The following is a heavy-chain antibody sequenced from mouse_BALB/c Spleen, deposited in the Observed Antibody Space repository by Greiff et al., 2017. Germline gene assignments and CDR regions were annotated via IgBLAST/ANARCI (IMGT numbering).Heavy chain of an antibody. D-gene: IGHD1-2*01. V-gene: IGHV1-4*01. CDR2: INPSSGYT. J-gene: IGHJ4*01. Sequence: VQLVESGAELARPGASVKMSCKASGYTFTSYTMHWVKQRPGQGLEWIGYINPSSGYTNYNQKFKDKATLTADKSSSTAYMQLSSLTSEDSAVYYCAREGGITTATRAMDYWGQGTSVTVSS. CDR3: AREGGITTATRAMDY. CDR1: GYTFTSYT.